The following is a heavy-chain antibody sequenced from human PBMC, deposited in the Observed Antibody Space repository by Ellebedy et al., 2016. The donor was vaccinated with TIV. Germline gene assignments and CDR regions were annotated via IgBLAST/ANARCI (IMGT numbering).Heavy chain of an antibody. D-gene: IGHD3-10*01. V-gene: IGHV3-73*01. CDR1: GFNFSGSA. Sequence: PGGSLRLSCAASGFNFSGSAMHWVRQAPGKGLEWVGRIRSKANSYATAYAASVKGRFTISRDDSKNTAYLQMNSLKTEDTAVYYCTRSSGPEDHWGQGTLVTVSS. CDR2: IRSKANSYAT. CDR3: TRSSGPEDH. J-gene: IGHJ4*02.